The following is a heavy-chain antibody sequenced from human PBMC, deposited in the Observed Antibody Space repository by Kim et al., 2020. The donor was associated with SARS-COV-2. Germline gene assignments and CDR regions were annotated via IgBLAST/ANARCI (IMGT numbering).Heavy chain of an antibody. CDR3: ARDYHDGSGYYLY. Sequence: YYADAVKGRFNISRDNAKDSVYLQMSSLRDEDTAVYFCARDYHDGSGYYLYWGQGTLVTVSS. J-gene: IGHJ4*02. V-gene: IGHV3-48*02. D-gene: IGHD3-22*01.